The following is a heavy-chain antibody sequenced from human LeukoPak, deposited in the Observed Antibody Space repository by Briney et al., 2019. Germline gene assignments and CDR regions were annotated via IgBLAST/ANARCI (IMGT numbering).Heavy chain of an antibody. J-gene: IGHJ4*02. D-gene: IGHD3-10*01. V-gene: IGHV2-70*01. CDR2: IDWDDDK. Sequence: SGPALVKPTQPLTLTCTFSGFSLSTSGMCVSWIRQPPVKALEWLALIDWDDDKYYSTSLKTRLTISKDTSKNQVVLTMTNMDPVDTATYYCARIPRYYYGSGSYFDYWGQGTLVTVSS. CDR3: ARIPRYYYGSGSYFDY. CDR1: GFSLSTSGMC.